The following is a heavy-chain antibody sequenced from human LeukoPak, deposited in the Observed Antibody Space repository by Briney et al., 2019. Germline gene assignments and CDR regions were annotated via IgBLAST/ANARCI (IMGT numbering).Heavy chain of an antibody. Sequence: GGSLRLSCAASGFTFSSYSMNWVRQAPGKGLEWVSSISSSSSYIYYADSVEGRFTISRDNAKNSLYLQMNSLRAEDTAVYYCARDDSNPEDEDASDIWGQGTMVTVSS. J-gene: IGHJ3*02. D-gene: IGHD5-24*01. CDR1: GFTFSSYS. CDR2: ISSSSSYI. CDR3: ARDDSNPEDEDASDI. V-gene: IGHV3-21*01.